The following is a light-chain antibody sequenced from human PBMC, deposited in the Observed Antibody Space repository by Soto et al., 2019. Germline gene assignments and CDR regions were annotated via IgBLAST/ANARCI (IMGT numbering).Light chain of an antibody. Sequence: IQMTQSPSTLSASIGDRVTITCRASQGIRNDLDWFQQKPGKAPKLLIYAASNLQSGVPARFSGSGSGTDFTLTISSLQPEDFATYYCLQKYFYPFTFGPGTKVDIK. CDR2: AAS. CDR3: LQKYFYPFT. V-gene: IGKV1-6*01. J-gene: IGKJ3*01. CDR1: QGIRND.